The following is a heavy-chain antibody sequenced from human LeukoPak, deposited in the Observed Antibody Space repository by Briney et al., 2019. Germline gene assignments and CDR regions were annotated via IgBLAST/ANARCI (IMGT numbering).Heavy chain of an antibody. V-gene: IGHV3-30*18. CDR2: ISYDGSNK. J-gene: IGHJ4*02. Sequence: GGSLRLSCAASGFTFSSYGMHWVRQAPGKGLEWVAVISYDGSNKYYADSVKGRFTISRDNSKNTLYLQMNSLRAEDTAVYYRAKDRGYYGSGSYSPYFDYWGQGTLVTVSS. CDR3: AKDRGYYGSGSYSPYFDY. CDR1: GFTFSSYG. D-gene: IGHD3-10*01.